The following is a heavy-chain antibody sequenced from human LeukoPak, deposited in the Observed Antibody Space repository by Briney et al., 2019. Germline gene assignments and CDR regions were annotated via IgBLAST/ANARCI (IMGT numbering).Heavy chain of an antibody. CDR2: INPSGGST. CDR3: ARDTWLARHYYYYGMDV. J-gene: IGHJ6*02. V-gene: IGHV1-46*01. Sequence: ASVKVSCKASGYTFTSYYMHWVRQAPGQGLEWMGIINPSGGSTSYAQKFQGRVTMTRDTSTSTVYMELSSLRSEDTAVYYCARDTWLARHYYYYGMDVWGQGTTVTVSS. CDR1: GYTFTSYY. D-gene: IGHD6-19*01.